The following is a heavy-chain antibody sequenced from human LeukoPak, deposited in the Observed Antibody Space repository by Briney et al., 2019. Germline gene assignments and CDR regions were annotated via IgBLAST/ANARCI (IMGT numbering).Heavy chain of an antibody. CDR2: IYYSGST. Sequence: PSETLSLTCTVSGGSVSSYNWSWIRQPPGKGLEWIGYIYYSGSTNYNPSLNSRVTISVDTSKNQFSLKLSSVAAADTAVYYCARSGNYYSYFDYWGQGTLVTVSS. V-gene: IGHV4-59*02. J-gene: IGHJ4*02. CDR1: GGSVSSYN. CDR3: ARSGNYYSYFDY. D-gene: IGHD1-26*01.